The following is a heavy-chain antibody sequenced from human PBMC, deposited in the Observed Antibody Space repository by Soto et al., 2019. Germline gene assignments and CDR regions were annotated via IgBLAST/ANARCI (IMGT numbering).Heavy chain of an antibody. V-gene: IGHV4-30-4*01. CDR1: GGSISSGDYY. D-gene: IGHD3-10*01. CDR2: IYYSGST. CDR3: ARVALASGSGSNYYYYGMDV. J-gene: IGHJ6*02. Sequence: PSGTLSLTCTVSGGSISSGDYYWSWIRQPPGKGLEWIGYIYYSGSTYYNPSLKSRVTISVDTSKNQFSLKLSSVTAADTAVYYCARVALASGSGSNYYYYGMDVWGQGTTVPVSS.